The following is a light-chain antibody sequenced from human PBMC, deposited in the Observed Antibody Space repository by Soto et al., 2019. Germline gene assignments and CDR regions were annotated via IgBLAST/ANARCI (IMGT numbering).Light chain of an antibody. Sequence: DIQMTQSPSSLSASVGDRVTSTCRASQSIITFLNWYHQKPGEAPKLLIYAASTLQRGVPSSFSGSGSGTDFTLPINSLQPEDVATYACQESYRAPRITFGGGNKVEMK. CDR3: QESYRAPRIT. J-gene: IGKJ4*01. CDR2: AAS. V-gene: IGKV1-39*01. CDR1: QSIITF.